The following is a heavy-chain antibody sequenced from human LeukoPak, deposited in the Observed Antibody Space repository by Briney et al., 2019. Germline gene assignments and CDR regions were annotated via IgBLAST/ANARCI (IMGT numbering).Heavy chain of an antibody. D-gene: IGHD2-2*01. CDR1: GGSISSYY. Sequence: SETLSLTCTVSGGSISSYYWSRIRQPAGKGLEWIGRIYTSGSTNYNPSLKSRVTMSVDTSKNQFSLKLSSVTAADTAVYYCARGIVVVPAAIREGYYFDYWGQGTPVTVSS. J-gene: IGHJ4*02. V-gene: IGHV4-4*07. CDR3: ARGIVVVPAAIREGYYFDY. CDR2: IYTSGST.